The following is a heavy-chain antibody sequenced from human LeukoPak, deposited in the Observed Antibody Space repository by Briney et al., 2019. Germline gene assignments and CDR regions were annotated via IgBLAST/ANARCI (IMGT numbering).Heavy chain of an antibody. Sequence: QPGGSLRLSCAASGFTFSSYWMSWVRQPPGKGLEWVANINQDVSERNYVNSVKGRFTISRDNAKNSLYLQMNSLRAEDTAVYYCARDRGYSTFDFWGQGTMVTVSS. CDR3: ARDRGYSTFDF. D-gene: IGHD5-18*01. CDR1: GFTFSSYW. CDR2: INQDVSER. V-gene: IGHV3-7*05. J-gene: IGHJ3*01.